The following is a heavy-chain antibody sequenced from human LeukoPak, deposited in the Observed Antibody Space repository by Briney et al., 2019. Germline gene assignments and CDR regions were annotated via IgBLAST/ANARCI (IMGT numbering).Heavy chain of an antibody. D-gene: IGHD3-10*01. CDR1: GFTFSSYG. CDR2: ISGSGGST. J-gene: IGHJ3*02. CDR3: ASPGATDAFDI. Sequence: GRTLRLSCAASGFTFSSYGMSWVRQAPGQGLEWVSAISGSGGSTYYADSVKGRFTISRDNSNNTLYLQMNSLRAEDTAVYYCASPGATDAFDIWGQGTMVTVSS. V-gene: IGHV3-23*01.